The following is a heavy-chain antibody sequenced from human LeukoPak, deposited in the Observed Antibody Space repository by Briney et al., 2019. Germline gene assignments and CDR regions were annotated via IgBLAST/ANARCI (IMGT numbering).Heavy chain of an antibody. CDR1: GGSISSYY. CDR3: AGLTGEGQFGY. V-gene: IGHV4-59*01. CDR2: IYYSGST. Sequence: PSETLSLTCTVSGGSISSYYWSWIRRPPGKGLEWIGYIYYSGSTNYNPSLKSRVTISVDTSKNQFSLKLSSVTAADTAVYYCAGLTGEGQFGYWGQGTLVTVSS. J-gene: IGHJ4*02. D-gene: IGHD3-16*01.